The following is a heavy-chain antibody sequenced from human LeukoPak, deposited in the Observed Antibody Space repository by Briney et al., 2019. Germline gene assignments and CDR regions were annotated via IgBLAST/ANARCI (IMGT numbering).Heavy chain of an antibody. CDR1: GGTFSSYA. Sequence: SVKVSCKASGGTFSSYAISWVRQAPGQGLEWVGRIIPIFGTANYAQKFQGRVTITTDESTSTAYMELSSLRSEDTAVYYCARSDNDAFDIWGQGTMVTVSS. CDR2: IIPIFGTA. V-gene: IGHV1-69*05. D-gene: IGHD2-21*01. CDR3: ARSDNDAFDI. J-gene: IGHJ3*02.